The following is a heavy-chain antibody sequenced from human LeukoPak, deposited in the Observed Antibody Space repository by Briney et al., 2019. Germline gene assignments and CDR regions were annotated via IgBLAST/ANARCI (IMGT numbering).Heavy chain of an antibody. V-gene: IGHV4-39*01. J-gene: IGHJ3*02. CDR2: LYYTGST. CDR3: ARAPDIMYAFDI. D-gene: IGHD5/OR15-5a*01. Sequence: RPSETLSLTCTVSGGSITSNIYYLGWIRQPPGKGLEWIGSLYYTGSTYYNPSLKSRVTIPVDTSKNQVSLKLTSVTAADTAVYYCARAPDIMYAFDIWGQGTMVTVSS. CDR1: GGSITSNIYY.